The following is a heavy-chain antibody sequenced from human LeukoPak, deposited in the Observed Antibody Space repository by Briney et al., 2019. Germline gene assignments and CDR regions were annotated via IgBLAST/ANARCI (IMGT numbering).Heavy chain of an antibody. Sequence: PSETLSLTCTVSGGSISSSSYYWGWIRQPPGKGLEWIGSIYYSGSTYYNPSLKSRVTISVDPSKSHFSLKLRSVTAADTAVYFCARGEMATIFLWGQGTRVTVSS. J-gene: IGHJ1*01. CDR2: IYYSGST. CDR3: ARGEMATIFL. V-gene: IGHV4-39*02. D-gene: IGHD5-24*01. CDR1: GGSISSSSYY.